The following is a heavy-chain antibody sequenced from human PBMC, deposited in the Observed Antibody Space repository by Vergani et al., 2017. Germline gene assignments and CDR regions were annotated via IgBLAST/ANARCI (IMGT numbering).Heavy chain of an antibody. CDR2: LTGGGGST. J-gene: IGHJ5*02. CDR1: GFTFSTYA. CDR3: VKEAGSYENFFVS. V-gene: IGHV3-23*01. D-gene: IGHD3-10*01. Sequence: EVQLLESGGSLKQPGGSVRLSCAASGFTFSTYAMHWVRQAPGKGLEWVSALTGGGGSTYYADSFKGRFIISRDNSRDTLYLQMNSLRTEDTATYYCVKEAGSYENFFVSWGQERLVIVSS.